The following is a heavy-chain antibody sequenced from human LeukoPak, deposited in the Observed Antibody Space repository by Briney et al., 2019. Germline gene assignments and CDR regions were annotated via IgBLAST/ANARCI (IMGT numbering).Heavy chain of an antibody. CDR1: GGTFSSYA. V-gene: IGHV1-2*02. CDR3: ARDCSGGSCFDY. CDR2: INPNSGGT. Sequence: ASVKVSCKASGGTFSSYAISWVRQAPGQGLEWMGWINPNSGGTNYAQKFQGRVTMTRDTSISTAYMELSRLRSDDTAVYYCARDCSGGSCFDYWGQGTLVTVSS. D-gene: IGHD2-15*01. J-gene: IGHJ4*02.